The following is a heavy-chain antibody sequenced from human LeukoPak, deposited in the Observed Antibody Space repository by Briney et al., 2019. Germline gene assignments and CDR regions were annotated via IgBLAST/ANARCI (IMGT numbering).Heavy chain of an antibody. CDR2: IWNDGSNK. Sequence: GGSLRLSCAASGFTFSSYGMHWVRQAPGKGLEWVAVIWNDGSNKHYADSVKGRFTISRDNSKNTLYLQMNSLRAEDTAVYYCARIHSLYYYDSSGYGAFDIWGPGTVVTVSS. CDR3: ARIHSLYYYDSSGYGAFDI. V-gene: IGHV3-33*01. J-gene: IGHJ3*02. D-gene: IGHD3-22*01. CDR1: GFTFSSYG.